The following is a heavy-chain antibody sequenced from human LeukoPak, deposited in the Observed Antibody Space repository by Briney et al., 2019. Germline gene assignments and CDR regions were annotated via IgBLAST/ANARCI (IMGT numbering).Heavy chain of an antibody. CDR3: ATEFNTIGNFDY. D-gene: IGHD1-14*01. CDR2: IYVTGNYI. Sequence: SGGSLRLSCATSGFTFSRFSFRWVRQAPGKVLEWVASIYVTGNYINYADSVKGRVTISRDNAKNSVYLQMNSLRAEDTAVYYCATEFNTIGNFDYWGQGTLVTVSS. J-gene: IGHJ4*02. V-gene: IGHV3-21*06. CDR1: GFTFSRFS.